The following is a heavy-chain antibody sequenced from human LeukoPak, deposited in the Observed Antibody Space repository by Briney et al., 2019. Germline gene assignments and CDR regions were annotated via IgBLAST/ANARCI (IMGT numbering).Heavy chain of an antibody. CDR3: AAGVEYFDY. Sequence: GGALRLSCVASGFSFRTYGMHWVRQAPGKGLEGVALIHYDGSDKKFPDSVKGRFTVPRDNSKKMLYLQMNNLRAEDTAVYYCAAGVEYFDYWGQGALVTVSS. V-gene: IGHV3-30*02. CDR2: IHYDGSDK. D-gene: IGHD3-10*01. J-gene: IGHJ4*02. CDR1: GFSFRTYG.